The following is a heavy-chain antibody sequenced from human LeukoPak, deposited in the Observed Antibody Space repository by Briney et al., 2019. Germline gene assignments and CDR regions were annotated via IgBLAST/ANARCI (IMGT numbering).Heavy chain of an antibody. CDR3: AKGGASVAATFDH. J-gene: IGHJ4*02. CDR2: VRYDGTTK. D-gene: IGHD6-19*01. V-gene: IGHV3-30*02. CDR1: QFTLNKYG. Sequence: GGSLRLSCATSQFTLNKYGTHCVRQAPGRGRECVAFVRYDGTTKQYSYSVKGRFFISRDNSSDMLFLRMNNLSSDDTAVYYCAKGGASVAATFDHWGQGTRVIVSS.